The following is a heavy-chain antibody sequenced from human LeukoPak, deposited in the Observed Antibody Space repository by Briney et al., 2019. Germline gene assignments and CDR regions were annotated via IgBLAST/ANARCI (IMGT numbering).Heavy chain of an antibody. Sequence: GGSLRLSCAASGFTFSSYAMPWVRQAPGKGLEYVSAISSNGGSTYYANSVKGRFTISRDNSKNTLYLQMGSLRAEDMSVYYCARGRIMITFGGQGTLVTGSS. J-gene: IGHJ4*02. D-gene: IGHD3-16*01. V-gene: IGHV3-64*01. CDR3: ARGRIMITF. CDR2: ISSNGGST. CDR1: GFTFSSYA.